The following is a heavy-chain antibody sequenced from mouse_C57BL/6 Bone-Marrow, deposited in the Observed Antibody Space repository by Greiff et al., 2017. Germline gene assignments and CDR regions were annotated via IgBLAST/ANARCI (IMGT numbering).Heavy chain of an antibody. CDR3: ARSAYGNYPMDY. Sequence: QVRLQQSGPELVKPGASVKISCKASGYAFSSSWMNWVKQRPGKGLEWIGRIYPGDGDTNYNGKFKGKATLTADKSSSTAYMQLSSLTSEDSAVYFCARSAYGNYPMDYWGQGTSVTVSS. V-gene: IGHV1-82*01. CDR2: IYPGDGDT. J-gene: IGHJ4*01. CDR1: GYAFSSSW. D-gene: IGHD2-1*01.